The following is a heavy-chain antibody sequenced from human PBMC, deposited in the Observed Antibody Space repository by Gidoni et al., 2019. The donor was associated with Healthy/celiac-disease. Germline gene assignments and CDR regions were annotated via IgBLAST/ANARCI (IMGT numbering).Heavy chain of an antibody. V-gene: IGHV3-21*01. CDR2: IRNSSGYI. J-gene: IGHJ4*02. D-gene: IGHD1-26*01. Sequence: EVQLVESGGGLVTPGGSLRLSCAASGSTFSSYSRNWVRQAPGKGLEWVSSIRNSSGYIYYAGSGKGRVTISRKNAKSWLYRQMVCLGGEETVVYCCAREGEGRSAGGQGTLVTVSS. CDR1: GSTFSSYS. CDR3: AREGEGRSA.